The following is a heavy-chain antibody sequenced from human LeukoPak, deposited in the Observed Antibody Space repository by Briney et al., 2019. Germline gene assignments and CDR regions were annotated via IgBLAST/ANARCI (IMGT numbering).Heavy chain of an antibody. Sequence: GGSLRLSCAASGFTFSSYGMHWVRQAPGKGLEWVALIWYDGSNKYYADSVKGRFTISRDNSKNALYLQMNSLRADDTAIYYCARSGSGWFDYWGQGALVTVSS. CDR1: GFTFSSYG. V-gene: IGHV3-33*01. J-gene: IGHJ4*02. CDR2: IWYDGSNK. D-gene: IGHD6-19*01. CDR3: ARSGSGWFDY.